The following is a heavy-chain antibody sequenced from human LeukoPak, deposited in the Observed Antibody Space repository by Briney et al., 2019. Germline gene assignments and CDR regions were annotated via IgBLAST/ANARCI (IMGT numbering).Heavy chain of an antibody. D-gene: IGHD3-22*01. CDR2: INHSGST. CDR1: GGSVTDYY. CDR3: ARGPRYYDSSANKGAFDI. J-gene: IGHJ3*02. V-gene: IGHV4-34*01. Sequence: SETLSLTCTVSGGSVTDYYWSWIRQPPGKGLEWIGEINHSGSTNYNPSLKSRVTISVDTSKNQFSLKLSSVTAADTAVYYCARGPRYYDSSANKGAFDIWGQGTMVTVSS.